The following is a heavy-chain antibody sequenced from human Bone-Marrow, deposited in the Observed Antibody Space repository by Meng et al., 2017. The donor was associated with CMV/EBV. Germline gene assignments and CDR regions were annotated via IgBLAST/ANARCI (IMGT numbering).Heavy chain of an antibody. CDR3: ARDYDGGYSGSTGFDY. D-gene: IGHD1-26*01. CDR2: INPNSGGT. Sequence: ASVKVSCKASGYTFTGYYMHWVRQAPGQGLEWMGWINPNSGGTNYAQKFQGRVTMTRDTSISTAYMELSRLRSDDTAVYYCARDYDGGYSGSTGFDYWGQGTLVTVSS. J-gene: IGHJ4*02. CDR1: GYTFTGYY. V-gene: IGHV1-2*02.